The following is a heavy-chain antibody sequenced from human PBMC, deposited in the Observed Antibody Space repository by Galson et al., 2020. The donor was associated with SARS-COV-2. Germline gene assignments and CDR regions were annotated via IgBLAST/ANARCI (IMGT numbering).Heavy chain of an antibody. V-gene: IGHV4-61*01. CDR3: ARDVWVGVATTGFDY. D-gene: IGHD5-12*01. J-gene: IGHJ4*02. Sequence: SETLSLTCTVSGGSVSSGSYYWSWIRQPPGKGLEWIGYIYYSGSTNYNPSLKSRVTISVGTSKNQFSLKLSSVTAADTAVYYCARDVWVGVATTGFDYWGQGTLVTVSS. CDR1: GGSVSSGSYY. CDR2: IYYSGST.